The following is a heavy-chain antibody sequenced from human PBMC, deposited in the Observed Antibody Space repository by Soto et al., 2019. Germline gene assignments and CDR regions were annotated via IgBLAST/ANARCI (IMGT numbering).Heavy chain of an antibody. V-gene: IGHV1-3*02. CDR3: ARDGGSGMDV. Sequence: QVQLVQSGAEVKKPGASVKVSCKASGYTFTTYSMHWVRQAPGHRLEWMGWSNAGNGYTQYTQDSQGRVTITRDTSASTAYMELSSLRSEDMAVYYCARDGGSGMDVWGQGATVTVSS. CDR1: GYTFTTYS. D-gene: IGHD3-16*01. CDR2: SNAGNGYT. J-gene: IGHJ6*02.